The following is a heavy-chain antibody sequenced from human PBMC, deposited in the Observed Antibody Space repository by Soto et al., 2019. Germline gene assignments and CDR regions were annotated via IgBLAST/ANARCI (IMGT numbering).Heavy chain of an antibody. Sequence: QLQLQESGPGLVKPSETLSLTCSVSGDSINSDKYYWGWIRQPPGKGLEWIGSIYYRGNTYYNPSLQSRVTISLAKSKSQFSRKLNSVTAADSAVYFCARLEGLATISYYFDFWGQGALVTVSS. CDR2: IYYRGNT. J-gene: IGHJ4*02. V-gene: IGHV4-39*01. CDR3: ARLEGLATISYYFDF. D-gene: IGHD3-9*01. CDR1: GDSINSDKYY.